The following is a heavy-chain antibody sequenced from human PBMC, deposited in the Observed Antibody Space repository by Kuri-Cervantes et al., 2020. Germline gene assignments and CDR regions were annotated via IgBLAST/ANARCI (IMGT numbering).Heavy chain of an antibody. CDR1: KFTFSSYA. V-gene: IGHV3-23*01. D-gene: IGHD1-26*01. J-gene: IGHJ6*02. CDR2: ISGSGGST. Sequence: GGSLRLSCAASKFTFSSYAMSWVRQAPGKGLEWVSGISGSGGSTYYADSVKGRFTISRDNSKNTMYLQMNSLRAEDTAVYYCARGRWELLYYGMDVWGQGTTVTVSS. CDR3: ARGRWELLYYGMDV.